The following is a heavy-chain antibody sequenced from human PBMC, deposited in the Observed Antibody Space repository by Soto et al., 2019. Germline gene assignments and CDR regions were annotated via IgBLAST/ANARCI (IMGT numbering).Heavy chain of an antibody. CDR1: GFTFSSYG. CDR2: IWYDGSNK. J-gene: IGHJ6*02. Sequence: QVQLVESGGGVVQPGRSLRLSCAASGFTFSSYGMHWVRQAPGKGLEWVAVIWYDGSNKYYADSVKGRFTISRDNSKNTLYLQMNSLRAEDTAGYYCARDGAITMVRGVIRYGMDVWGQGTTVTVSS. V-gene: IGHV3-33*01. D-gene: IGHD3-10*01. CDR3: ARDGAITMVRGVIRYGMDV.